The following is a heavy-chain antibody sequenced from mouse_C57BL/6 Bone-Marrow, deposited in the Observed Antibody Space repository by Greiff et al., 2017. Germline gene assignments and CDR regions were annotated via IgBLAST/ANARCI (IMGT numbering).Heavy chain of an antibody. Sequence: VQLQHSGAELVRPGASVKLSCTASGFNIKDDYMHWVKQRPEQGLEWIGWIDPENGDTEYASKFQGKATITADTSSNTAYLQLSSLTSEDTAVYYCSGTLFAYWGQGTLVTVSA. D-gene: IGHD1-1*01. V-gene: IGHV14-4*01. CDR3: SGTLFAY. J-gene: IGHJ3*01. CDR2: IDPENGDT. CDR1: GFNIKDDY.